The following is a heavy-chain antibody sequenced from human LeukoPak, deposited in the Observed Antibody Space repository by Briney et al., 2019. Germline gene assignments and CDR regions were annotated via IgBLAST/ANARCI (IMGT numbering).Heavy chain of an antibody. V-gene: IGHV4-4*08. CDR2: IYSSGST. CDR1: GDSLSSSS. Sequence: PSETLSLTCTVSGDSLSSSSWNWIRQSPGKGLEWIGYIYSSGSTNYSPSLKSRVTISLGASKNQFSLNLRSVTAADTAVYYCARYMSENYYDSSGYYSWFDPWGQGTLVTVSS. J-gene: IGHJ5*02. D-gene: IGHD3-22*01. CDR3: ARYMSENYYDSSGYYSWFDP.